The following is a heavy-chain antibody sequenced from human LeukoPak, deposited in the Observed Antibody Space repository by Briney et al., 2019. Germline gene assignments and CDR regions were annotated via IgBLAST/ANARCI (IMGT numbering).Heavy chain of an antibody. J-gene: IGHJ4*02. D-gene: IGHD2-8*01. CDR3: ARYNGLLLFDY. CDR1: GFTFRSYS. Sequence: GGSLRLYCAASGFTFRSYSMNWVRQAPGKGLEWVSYISSSSSTIYYADSVKVRFTISRDNAKNSLYLQMNSLRAEDTAVYYCARYNGLLLFDYWGQGTLVTVSS. V-gene: IGHV3-48*01. CDR2: ISSSSSTI.